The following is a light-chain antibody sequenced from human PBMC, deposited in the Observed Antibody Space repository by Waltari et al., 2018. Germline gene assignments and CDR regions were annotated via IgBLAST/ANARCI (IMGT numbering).Light chain of an antibody. Sequence: QSALTQAASVSGSPGQAIPLSCTGTRSDVAGYKSVSWYQQHPGNPPKVLIYDVTNRPSGVSHRFSGSKSGNTASLTISGLQAEDEADYYCSAYTRSGTYVFGTGTKVTVL. CDR3: SAYTRSGTYV. CDR1: RSDVAGYKS. J-gene: IGLJ1*01. CDR2: DVT. V-gene: IGLV2-14*03.